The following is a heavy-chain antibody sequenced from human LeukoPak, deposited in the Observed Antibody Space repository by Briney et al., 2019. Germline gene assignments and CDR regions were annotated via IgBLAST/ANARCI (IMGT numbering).Heavy chain of an antibody. V-gene: IGHV7-4-1*02. J-gene: IGHJ6*02. CDR3: ARGTAVAGDGYGMDV. CDR1: GYTFTSYA. CDR2: INTNTGNP. Sequence: GASVKVSCKASGYTFTSYAMNWVRQAPGQGLEWMGWINTNTGNPTYAQGFTGRFVFSLDTSVSTAYLQISSLKAEGTAMYYCARGTAVAGDGYGMDVWGQGTTVTVSS. D-gene: IGHD6-19*01.